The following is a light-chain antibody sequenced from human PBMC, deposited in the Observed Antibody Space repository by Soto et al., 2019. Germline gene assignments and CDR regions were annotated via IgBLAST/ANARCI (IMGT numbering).Light chain of an antibody. Sequence: QSALTQPPSVSAAPGQKVTISCSGSSSNIGNNYVSWYQQFPGTAPKLLIYENIKRPSGIPDRFSGSKSGTSATLGITGLQTGDEADYYCVTWDNSLSAWVFGAGTKVTVL. J-gene: IGLJ1*01. CDR3: VTWDNSLSAWV. CDR1: SSNIGNNY. V-gene: IGLV1-51*02. CDR2: ENI.